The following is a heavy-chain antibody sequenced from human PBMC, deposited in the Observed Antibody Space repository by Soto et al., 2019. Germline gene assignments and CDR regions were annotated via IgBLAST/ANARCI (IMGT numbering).Heavy chain of an antibody. V-gene: IGHV4-34*01. D-gene: IGHD2-2*01. Sequence: PSETLSLTCPVYGESFSGYYWSWLRQPPGKGLEWIGEINHSGSTNYNPSLKSRVTISVDTSKNQFSLRLSSVTAADTAVYYCARGNGMTIVVVPAAMGGLPFDYWGQGTLVTVSS. CDR3: ARGNGMTIVVVPAAMGGLPFDY. CDR2: INHSGST. J-gene: IGHJ4*02. CDR1: GESFSGYY.